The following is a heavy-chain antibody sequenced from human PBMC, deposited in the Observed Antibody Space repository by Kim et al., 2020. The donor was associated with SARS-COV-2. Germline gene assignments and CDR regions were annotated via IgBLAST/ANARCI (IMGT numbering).Heavy chain of an antibody. D-gene: IGHD7-27*01. CDR3: ARDWNWGIDV. Sequence: GGSLRLSCAASGFTFTTYNMNWVRQAPGKGLEWISYISVTDAIYYADSVKGRFTISRDYAKNSLDLQMNSLRDEDTAVYYFARDWNWGIDVWGLGTLVTV. V-gene: IGHV3-48*02. CDR2: ISVTDAI. CDR1: GFTFTTYN. J-gene: IGHJ4*02.